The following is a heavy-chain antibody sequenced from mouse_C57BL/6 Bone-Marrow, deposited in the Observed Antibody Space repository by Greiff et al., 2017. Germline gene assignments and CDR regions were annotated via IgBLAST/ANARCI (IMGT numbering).Heavy chain of an antibody. CDR2: ISGGGGNT. V-gene: IGHV5-9*01. CDR3: ARHGAIVYYGNHGGFAY. Sequence: EVMLVESGGGLVKPGGSLKLSCAASGFTFSSYTMSWVRQTPEKRLEWVATISGGGGNTYYPDSVKGRFTISRDNAKNTLYLQMSSLRSEDTALYYCARHGAIVYYGNHGGFAYWGQGTLVTVSA. J-gene: IGHJ3*01. CDR1: GFTFSSYT. D-gene: IGHD2-1*01.